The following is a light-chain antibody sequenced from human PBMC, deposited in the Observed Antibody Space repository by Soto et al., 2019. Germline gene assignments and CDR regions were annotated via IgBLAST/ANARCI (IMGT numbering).Light chain of an antibody. CDR2: DAS. J-gene: IGKJ1*01. CDR1: QSISSW. V-gene: IGKV1-5*01. CDR3: QQYESYSPWT. Sequence: DVQVTQSPSSLSASVGDRVTITCRASQSISSWLAWYQQKPGKAPKLLIYDASTLQSGVPSRYSGSGSGTEFTLTISNLQPDDFATYYCQQYESYSPWTFGQGTNV.